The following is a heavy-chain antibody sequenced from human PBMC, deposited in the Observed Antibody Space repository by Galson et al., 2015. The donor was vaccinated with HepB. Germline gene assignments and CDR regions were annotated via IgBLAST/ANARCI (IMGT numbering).Heavy chain of an antibody. J-gene: IGHJ6*03. CDR1: GYTFTSYG. Sequence: SVKVSCKASGYTFTSYGISWVRQAPGQGLEWMGWISAYNGDTNYAQKLQGRVTMTTDTSTSTAYMELRSLRSDDTAVYYCARAKTTVSGDYYYYMDVWGKGTTVTVSS. V-gene: IGHV1-18*01. CDR3: ARAKTTVSGDYYYYMDV. CDR2: ISAYNGDT. D-gene: IGHD4-11*01.